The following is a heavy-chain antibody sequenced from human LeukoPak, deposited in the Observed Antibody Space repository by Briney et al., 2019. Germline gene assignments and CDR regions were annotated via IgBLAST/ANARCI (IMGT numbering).Heavy chain of an antibody. CDR1: GFTFSSYW. CDR3: AGVGNYYDSSGYYLSFDY. CDR2: IKQDGSEK. J-gene: IGHJ4*02. Sequence: GGSLRLSCAASGFTFSSYWMSWVRQAPGKGLEWVANIKQDGSEKYYVDSVKGRFTISRDNAKNSLYLQMNSLRAEDTAVYYCAGVGNYYDSSGYYLSFDYWGQGTLVTVSS. D-gene: IGHD3-22*01. V-gene: IGHV3-7*03.